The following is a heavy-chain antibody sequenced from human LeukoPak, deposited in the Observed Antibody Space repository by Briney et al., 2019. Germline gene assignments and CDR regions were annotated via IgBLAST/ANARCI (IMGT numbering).Heavy chain of an antibody. V-gene: IGHV4-30-4*08. Sequence: PSETLSLTCTVSGGSISSGDYYWSWIRQPPGTGLEWIGYIYYSGSTYYNPSLKRRVTISVDTSKHQFSLKLSSVTAADTAVYYCASGNRGYDFWSGYYVNWFDPWGQGTLVTVSS. CDR3: ASGNRGYDFWSGYYVNWFDP. CDR2: IYYSGST. J-gene: IGHJ5*02. CDR1: GGSISSGDYY. D-gene: IGHD3-3*01.